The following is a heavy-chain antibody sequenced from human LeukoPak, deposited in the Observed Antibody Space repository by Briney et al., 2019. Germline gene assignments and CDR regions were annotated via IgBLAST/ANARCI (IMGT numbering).Heavy chain of an antibody. D-gene: IGHD3-22*01. CDR3: AKVSYYDSSGYGTY. CDR1: GFTFSSYA. V-gene: IGHV3-23*01. Sequence: PGGSLRLSCAASGFTFSSYAMSWVRQAPGKGLEWVSAISGSGGSTYYADSVKGRFTISRDNSKNTLYLQMNSLRAEDTGVYHCAKVSYYDSSGYGTYWGQGTLVTVSS. CDR2: ISGSGGST. J-gene: IGHJ4*02.